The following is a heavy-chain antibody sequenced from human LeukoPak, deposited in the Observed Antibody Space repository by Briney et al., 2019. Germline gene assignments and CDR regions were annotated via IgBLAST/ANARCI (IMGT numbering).Heavy chain of an antibody. CDR3: ASLNCGGDPEGDYFDY. D-gene: IGHD2-21*02. V-gene: IGHV4-38-2*02. J-gene: IGHJ4*02. CDR2: IYHSGST. Sequence: PSETLSLTCTVSGYSISSGYYWGWTRQPPGKGMEWIGGIYHSGSTYYNPSLKSRVTISVDTSKNQFSLKLSSVTAADTAVYYCASLNCGGDPEGDYFDYWGQGTLVTVSS. CDR1: GYSISSGYY.